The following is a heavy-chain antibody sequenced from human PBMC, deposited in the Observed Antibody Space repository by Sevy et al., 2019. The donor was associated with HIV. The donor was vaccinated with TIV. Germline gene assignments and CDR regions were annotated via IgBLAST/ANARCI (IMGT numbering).Heavy chain of an antibody. CDR3: TSGGYYYGSLDNWFDP. J-gene: IGHJ5*02. V-gene: IGHV3-49*03. CDR1: GFTFGDYA. CDR2: IRSKAYGGTT. D-gene: IGHD3-10*01. Sequence: GGSLRLSCTASGFTFGDYAMSWFRQAPGKGLEWVGFIRSKAYGGTTEYAASVKGRFTISRDDSKSIAYLQMNSLKTEDTAVYYCTSGGYYYGSLDNWFDPWGQGTLVTVSS.